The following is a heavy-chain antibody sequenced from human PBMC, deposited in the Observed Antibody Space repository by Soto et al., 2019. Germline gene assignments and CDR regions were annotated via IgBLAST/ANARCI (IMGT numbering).Heavy chain of an antibody. CDR3: ASSRPNGYNVFDY. V-gene: IGHV3-33*01. J-gene: IGHJ4*02. CDR1: GFTFSSYC. CDR2: IWYDGSNK. Sequence: PGGSLRLSCAASGFTFSSYCIHWVRQAPGKGLEWVAVIWYDGSNKYYADSVKGRFTISRDNSKNTLYLQMNSLRAEDTAVYYCASSRPNGYNVFDYWGQGTLVAVSS. D-gene: IGHD5-12*01.